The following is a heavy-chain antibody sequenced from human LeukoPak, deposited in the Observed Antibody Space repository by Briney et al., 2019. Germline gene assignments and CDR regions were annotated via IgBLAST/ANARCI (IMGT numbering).Heavy chain of an antibody. V-gene: IGHV1-8*03. CDR3: ARGIGYDSSGNDAFDI. CDR2: MNPNSGNT. Sequence: ASVKVSCKASGGTFTSYDINWVRQATGQGLEWMGWMNPNSGNTGYAQKFQGRVTITRNTSISTAYMELSSLRSEDTAVYYCARGIGYDSSGNDAFDIWGQGTMVTVSS. J-gene: IGHJ3*02. CDR1: GGTFTSYD. D-gene: IGHD3-22*01.